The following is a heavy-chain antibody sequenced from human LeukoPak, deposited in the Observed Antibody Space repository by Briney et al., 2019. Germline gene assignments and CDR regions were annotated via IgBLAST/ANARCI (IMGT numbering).Heavy chain of an antibody. V-gene: IGHV3-21*01. Sequence: SGGSLRLSCVGSGFTFSSYSMNWVRQAPGKGLEWVSSISGSSTYIFYRDSVKGRFTISRDDAKNSVYLQMNGLRAEDTAVYFCARFETRGLQSEDDWGQGTLVTVSS. CDR3: ARFETRGLQSEDD. D-gene: IGHD4-11*01. CDR1: GFTFSSYS. CDR2: ISGSSTYI. J-gene: IGHJ4*02.